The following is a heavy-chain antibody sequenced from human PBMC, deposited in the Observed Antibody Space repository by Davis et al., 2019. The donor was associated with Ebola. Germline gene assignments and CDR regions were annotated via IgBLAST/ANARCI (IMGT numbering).Heavy chain of an antibody. CDR2: IKQDGSEK. J-gene: IGHJ6*02. CDR1: GFTFSSYW. CDR3: ARGHSSGWYYYYYGMDV. V-gene: IGHV3-7*01. Sequence: GGSLRLSCAASGFTFSSYWMSWVRQAPGKGLEWVANIKQDGSEKYYVDSVKGRFTISRDNAKNSLYLQMNSLRAEDTAVYYCARGHSSGWYYYYYGMDVWGQGTTVTVSS. D-gene: IGHD6-19*01.